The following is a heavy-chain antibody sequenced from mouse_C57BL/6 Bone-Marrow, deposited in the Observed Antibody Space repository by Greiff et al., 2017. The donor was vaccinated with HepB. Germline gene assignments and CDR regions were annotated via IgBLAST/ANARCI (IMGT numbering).Heavy chain of an antibody. CDR2: ISSGGSYT. J-gene: IGHJ2*01. CDR3: ARRRAAQAPFDY. Sequence: EVKLVESGGDLVKPGGSLKLSCAASGFTFSSYGMSWVRQTPDKRLEWVATISSGGSYTYYPDSVKGRFTISRDNAKNTLYLQMSSLKSEDTAMYYCARRRAAQAPFDYWGQGTTLTVSS. CDR1: GFTFSSYG. V-gene: IGHV5-6*02. D-gene: IGHD3-2*02.